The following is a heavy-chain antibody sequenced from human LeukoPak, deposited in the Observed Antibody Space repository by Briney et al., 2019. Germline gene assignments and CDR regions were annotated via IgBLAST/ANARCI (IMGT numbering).Heavy chain of an antibody. CDR1: GGSISSGGYY. Sequence: SQTLSLTCTVSGGSISSGGYYWSWIRQHPGKGLEWIGYIYYSRSTYYNPSLKSRVTISVDTSKNQFSLKLSSVTAADTAVYYCARGKGAALIDYWGQGTLVTVSS. V-gene: IGHV4-31*03. D-gene: IGHD6-6*01. J-gene: IGHJ4*02. CDR3: ARGKGAALIDY. CDR2: IYYSRST.